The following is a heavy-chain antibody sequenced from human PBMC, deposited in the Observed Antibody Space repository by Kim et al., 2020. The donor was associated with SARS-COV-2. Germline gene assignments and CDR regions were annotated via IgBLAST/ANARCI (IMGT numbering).Heavy chain of an antibody. D-gene: IGHD2-2*01. J-gene: IGHJ1*01. CDR3: AKVLGYCSSTSCRGAEYFQH. V-gene: IGHV3-23*01. Sequence: RFTISRDNSKNTLYLQMNSLRAEDTAVYYCAKVLGYCSSTSCRGAEYFQHWGQGTLVTVSS.